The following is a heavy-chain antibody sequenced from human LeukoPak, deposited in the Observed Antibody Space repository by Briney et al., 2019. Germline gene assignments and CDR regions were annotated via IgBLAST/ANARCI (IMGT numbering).Heavy chain of an antibody. CDR1: AFTFSDYS. CDR2: ISGGSSTI. CDR3: ARDRLTSGSYFFDY. D-gene: IGHD1-26*01. Sequence: GGSLRLSCAASAFTFSDYSMSWVRQAPGKGLEWISYISGGSSTIYYADSVRGRFTISRDNAKNSMYLQMNSLRAEDTAVYYCARDRLTSGSYFFDYWGQGTLVTVSS. J-gene: IGHJ4*02. V-gene: IGHV3-48*01.